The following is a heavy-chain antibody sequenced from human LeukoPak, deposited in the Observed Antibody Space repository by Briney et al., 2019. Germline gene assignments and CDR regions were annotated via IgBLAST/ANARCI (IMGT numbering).Heavy chain of an antibody. CDR2: IKNDGSEK. CDR3: TRDSGLTGYDLLDY. V-gene: IGHV3-7*01. Sequence: GGSLRLSCAASGFPFSTYWITWVRHAQGKGLEWVANIKNDGSEKYYVDSVKGRFTISRDNAENSLFLQMNSLRVEDTAIYYCTRDSGLTGYDLLDYWGQGTLVTVSS. D-gene: IGHD5-12*01. CDR1: GFPFSTYW. J-gene: IGHJ4*02.